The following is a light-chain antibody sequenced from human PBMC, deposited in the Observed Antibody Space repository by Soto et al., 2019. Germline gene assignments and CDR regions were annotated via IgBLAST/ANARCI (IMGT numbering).Light chain of an antibody. Sequence: DIVMTQSPDSLAVSLGERATINCKSSQSVLYSSNNKNFLAWYQQKPGQAPKLLIYWASTRESGVPDRFSGSGSGTDFTLTITSLQAEDVAVYYCQQYYGTPWTFGQGTKVEIK. J-gene: IGKJ1*01. CDR3: QQYYGTPWT. CDR2: WAS. CDR1: QSVLYSSNNKNF. V-gene: IGKV4-1*01.